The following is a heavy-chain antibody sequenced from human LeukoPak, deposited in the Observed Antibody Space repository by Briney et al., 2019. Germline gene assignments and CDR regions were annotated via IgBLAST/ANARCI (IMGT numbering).Heavy chain of an antibody. V-gene: IGHV1-8*01. CDR1: GYTFTSYD. Sequence: ASVKVSCKASGYTFTSYDINWVRQATGQGLEWMGWMNPNSGNTGYAQKFQGRVTMTRNTSISTAYMELSSLRSEDMAVYYCARRPTRVNWFDPWGQGTLVTVSS. J-gene: IGHJ5*02. CDR2: MNPNSGNT. CDR3: ARRPTRVNWFDP.